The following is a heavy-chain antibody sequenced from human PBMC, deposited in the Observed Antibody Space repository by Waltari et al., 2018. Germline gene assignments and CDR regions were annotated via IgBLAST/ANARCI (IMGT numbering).Heavy chain of an antibody. Sequence: EVQLVESGGGMVKPGGSLRLSCAASGFTCSTYILNWVRQATGKGLEWVSSISSSSNYIYYTDSMKGRFTISRDNAKNSLYLQMNSLRAEDTAVYYCARDLGTTDLDLWGQGTLVTVSS. J-gene: IGHJ5*02. V-gene: IGHV3-21*01. CDR3: ARDLGTTDLDL. CDR2: ISSSSNYI. D-gene: IGHD1-7*01. CDR1: GFTCSTYI.